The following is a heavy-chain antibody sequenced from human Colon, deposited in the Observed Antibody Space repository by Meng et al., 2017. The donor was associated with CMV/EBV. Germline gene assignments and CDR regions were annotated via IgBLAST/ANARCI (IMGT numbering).Heavy chain of an antibody. CDR3: ARDPSGSRVPFDY. D-gene: IGHD1-26*01. CDR2: INSNSGAT. J-gene: IGHJ4*02. CDR1: GYTFSDYH. V-gene: IGHV1-2*02. Sequence: VQLVQPGAEVKTPGAVVKVSCKTSGYTFSDYHIHWVRQAPGQGLEWMGWINSNSGATDYAQKFQGRFTMTRDTSITTVYMELSSLRSDDTAVYYCARDPSGSRVPFDYWGQGSLVTVSS.